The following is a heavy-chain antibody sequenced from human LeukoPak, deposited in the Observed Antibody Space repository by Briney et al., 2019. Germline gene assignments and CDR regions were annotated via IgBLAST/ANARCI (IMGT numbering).Heavy chain of an antibody. CDR2: MNPNSGNT. Sequence: ASVKVSCKASGYTFTSYDINWVRQATGQGLEWMGWMNPNSGNTGYAQKFQGRVTITRNTSISTAYMELSSLRSEDTAVYYCAGAPQYLGAPMATAFDIWGQGTMVTVSS. D-gene: IGHD1-26*01. CDR3: AGAPQYLGAPMATAFDI. J-gene: IGHJ3*02. CDR1: GYTFTSYD. V-gene: IGHV1-8*03.